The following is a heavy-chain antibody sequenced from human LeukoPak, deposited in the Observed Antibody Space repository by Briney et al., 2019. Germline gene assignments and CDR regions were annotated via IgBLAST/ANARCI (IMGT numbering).Heavy chain of an antibody. CDR1: GFTLRSFG. Sequence: GGSLRLSCAASGFTLRSFGMHLVRQAPGKGLEWVAFIRFGGSNQYYADSVKGRFTISRDNSNNTLFLQMNSLRVDDTAVYFCAKGYGESHFDSWGQGTLVTVSS. CDR2: IRFGGSNQ. CDR3: AKGYGESHFDS. D-gene: IGHD4/OR15-4a*01. V-gene: IGHV3-30*02. J-gene: IGHJ4*02.